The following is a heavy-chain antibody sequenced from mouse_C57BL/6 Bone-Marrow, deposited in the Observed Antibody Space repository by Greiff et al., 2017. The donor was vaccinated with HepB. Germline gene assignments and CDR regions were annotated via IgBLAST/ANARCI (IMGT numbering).Heavy chain of an antibody. J-gene: IGHJ2*01. D-gene: IGHD4-1*01. CDR1: GFNIKDTY. V-gene: IGHV14-3*02. Sequence: EVMLVESGAELVKPGASVKLSCTASGFNIKDTYMNWVKQRPEQGLEWIGRIDPANGNTKYDPKFQGKATITADTSSNTAYLQLSSLTSEDTAVYYCARGLGKDYWGQGTTLTVSS. CDR2: IDPANGNT. CDR3: ARGLGKDY.